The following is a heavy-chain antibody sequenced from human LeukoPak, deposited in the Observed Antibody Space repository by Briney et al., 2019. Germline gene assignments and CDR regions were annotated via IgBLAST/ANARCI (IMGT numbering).Heavy chain of an antibody. V-gene: IGHV4-34*01. D-gene: IGHD3-10*01. J-gene: IGHJ3*02. Sequence: PSETLSLPCAVYGGSFSGYYWSWIRQPPGKGLEWIGEIDHSGSTNYNPSLKSRVTISVDTSKNQFSLKLSSVTAADTAVYYCARGTIAETEPWFGELFCIFDIWGQGTMVTVSS. CDR1: GGSFSGYY. CDR2: IDHSGST. CDR3: ARGTIAETEPWFGELFCIFDI.